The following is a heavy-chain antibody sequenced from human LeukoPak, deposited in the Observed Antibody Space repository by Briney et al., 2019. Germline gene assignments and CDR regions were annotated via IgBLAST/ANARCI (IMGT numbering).Heavy chain of an antibody. D-gene: IGHD6-13*01. CDR1: GFSFSSYE. J-gene: IGHJ4*02. CDR3: ANTYSSIWQ. CDR2: ISNIGNTI. V-gene: IGHV3-48*03. Sequence: GGSLRLSCAASGFSFSSYEMNWIRQAPGKGLEWISYISNIGNTIYYADSVKGRFTISRDNSKNTLYLQMNSLRAEDTAVYYCANTYSSIWQWGQGTRVTVSS.